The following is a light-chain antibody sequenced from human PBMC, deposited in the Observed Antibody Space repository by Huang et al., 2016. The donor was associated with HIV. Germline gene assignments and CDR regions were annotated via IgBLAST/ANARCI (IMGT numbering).Light chain of an antibody. Sequence: DIQMTQSPSTLSASVGDTVTITCRASQNIDNWLAWYQQKPGKAPKALIYRASSLESGVQSRFSGGGSGTEFTLTISSLQPDDFATYYCQQYNTYSRTFGQGTKVEIK. J-gene: IGKJ1*01. CDR2: RAS. V-gene: IGKV1-5*03. CDR3: QQYNTYSRT. CDR1: QNIDNW.